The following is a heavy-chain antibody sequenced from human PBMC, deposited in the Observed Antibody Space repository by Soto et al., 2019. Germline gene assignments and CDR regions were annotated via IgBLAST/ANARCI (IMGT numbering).Heavy chain of an antibody. CDR1: GFSFSNAW. CDR3: TTDAGYSGYYPRDFDY. D-gene: IGHD3-22*01. J-gene: IGHJ4*02. CDR2: VKSKTDGGTT. Sequence: GGSLRLSCAASGFSFSNAWMSWARQAPGKGLEWVGRVKSKTDGGTTDYAAPVKGRFTVSRDDSKNMLVLQMNSLKTKDTAVYYCTTDAGYSGYYPRDFDYWGQGTLVTVSS. V-gene: IGHV3-15*05.